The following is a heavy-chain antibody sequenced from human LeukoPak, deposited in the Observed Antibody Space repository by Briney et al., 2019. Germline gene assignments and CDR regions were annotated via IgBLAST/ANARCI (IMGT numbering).Heavy chain of an antibody. V-gene: IGHV4-4*02. D-gene: IGHD6-19*01. J-gene: IGHJ5*02. CDR2: IYHSGST. CDR3: ARRSTGSGWHVWFDP. CDR1: GGSISSSKW. Sequence: KPSETLSLTCAVSGGSISSSKWWSWVRQPPGKGLEWIGEIYHSGSTNYNSSLKSRVTISVDKSKNQFSLKLSSVTAADTAVYYCARRSTGSGWHVWFDPWGQGTLVTVSS.